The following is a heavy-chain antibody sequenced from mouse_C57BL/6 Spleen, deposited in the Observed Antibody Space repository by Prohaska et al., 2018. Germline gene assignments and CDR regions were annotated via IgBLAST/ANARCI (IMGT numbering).Heavy chain of an antibody. CDR1: GFTFSGFW. CDR2: INSDVSAI. V-gene: IGHV11-2*01. J-gene: IGHJ1*03. CDR3: MRYGNYWYFDV. Sequence: EVQLLETGGGLVQPGGSRGLSCEGSGFTFSGFWMSWVRQPPGKTLEWIGDINSDVSAINYAPSIKDRFTIFRDKDKSTLYLQMSNVRSEDTATYFCMRYGNYWYFDVWGTGTTVTVSS. D-gene: IGHD2-1*01.